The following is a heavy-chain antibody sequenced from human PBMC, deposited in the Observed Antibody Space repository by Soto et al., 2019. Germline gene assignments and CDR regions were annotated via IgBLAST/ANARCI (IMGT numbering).Heavy chain of an antibody. Sequence: GGSLRLSCAASGFTFSSYAMHWVRQAPGKGLEWVAVISYDGSNKYYADSVKGRFTISRDNSKNTLYLQMNSLRAEDTAVYYCARPLSSGWYWDYWGQGTLVTVSS. CDR1: GFTFSSYA. J-gene: IGHJ4*02. V-gene: IGHV3-30-3*01. CDR3: ARPLSSGWYWDY. D-gene: IGHD6-19*01. CDR2: ISYDGSNK.